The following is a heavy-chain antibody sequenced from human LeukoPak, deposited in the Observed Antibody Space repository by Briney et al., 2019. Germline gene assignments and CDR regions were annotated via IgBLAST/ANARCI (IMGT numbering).Heavy chain of an antibody. Sequence: GGSLRLSCAASGFTFSSYGMYWVRQAPGKGLEWVAVISYDGSNKYYADSVKGRFTISRDNSKNTLYLQMNSLRAEDTAVYYCAKGDDDYGDPEGFGYFDYWGQGTLVTVSS. V-gene: IGHV3-30*18. J-gene: IGHJ4*02. CDR3: AKGDDDYGDPEGFGYFDY. D-gene: IGHD4-17*01. CDR1: GFTFSSYG. CDR2: ISYDGSNK.